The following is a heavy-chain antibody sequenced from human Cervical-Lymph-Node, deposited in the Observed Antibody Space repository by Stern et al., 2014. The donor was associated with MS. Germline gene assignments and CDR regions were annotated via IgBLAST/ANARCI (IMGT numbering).Heavy chain of an antibody. CDR1: GGTLRSYV. V-gene: IGHV1-69*04. D-gene: IGHD3-16*01. CDR3: ARNVGDTTLGH. CDR2: NRPNVGPS. Sequence: QLVESGAEVKKSGSSVKVSCKASGGTLRSYVITWARQASGQGPEWMGKNRPNVGPSTYAQQFQVTVTITADKYTSTVYMELSSLRSEDTAVYYCARNVGDTTLGHWGQGSQVIVSS. J-gene: IGHJ4*02.